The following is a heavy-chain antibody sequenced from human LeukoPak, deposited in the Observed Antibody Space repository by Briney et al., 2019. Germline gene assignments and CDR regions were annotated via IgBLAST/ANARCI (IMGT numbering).Heavy chain of an antibody. CDR3: ARDGVQAAGFIWFDP. CDR2: ISSSSSTI. V-gene: IGHV3-48*01. Sequence: GGSLRLSCAASGFTFSSYSMNWVRQAPGKGLEGVSYISSSSSTIYYADSVKGRFTISRDNAKNSLYLQMNSLRAEDTAVYYCARDGVQAAGFIWFDPWGQGTLVTVSS. CDR1: GFTFSSYS. J-gene: IGHJ5*02. D-gene: IGHD6-13*01.